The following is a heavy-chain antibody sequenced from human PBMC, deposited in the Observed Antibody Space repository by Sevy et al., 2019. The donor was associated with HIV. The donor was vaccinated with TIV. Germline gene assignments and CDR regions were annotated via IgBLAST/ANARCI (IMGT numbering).Heavy chain of an antibody. CDR2: ISSSSYI. CDR1: GFTFSSYS. D-gene: IGHD2-21*02. J-gene: IGHJ5*02. CDR3: AAGTVVTPYWFDP. Sequence: GGSLRLSCAASGFTFSSYSMNWVRQAPGKGLEWVSSISSSSYIYYADSVKGRFTIHRDNAKNSLYLQMNSLRAEDTAVYYCAAGTVVTPYWFDPWGQGTLVTVSS. V-gene: IGHV3-21*01.